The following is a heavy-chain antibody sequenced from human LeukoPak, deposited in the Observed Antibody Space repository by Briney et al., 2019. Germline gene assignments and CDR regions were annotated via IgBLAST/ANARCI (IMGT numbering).Heavy chain of an antibody. Sequence: GASVKVSCKASGGTFSSYAISWVRQAPGQGLEWMGGIIPIFGTANYAQKFQGRVTITADKSTSTAYMELSSLRSEDTAVYYCATDGWCSGGSCTWWFDPWGQGTLVTVSS. D-gene: IGHD2-15*01. V-gene: IGHV1-69*06. CDR1: GGTFSSYA. CDR3: ATDGWCSGGSCTWWFDP. J-gene: IGHJ5*02. CDR2: IIPIFGTA.